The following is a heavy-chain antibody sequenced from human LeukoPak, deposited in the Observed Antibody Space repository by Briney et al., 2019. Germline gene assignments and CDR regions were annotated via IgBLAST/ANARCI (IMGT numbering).Heavy chain of an antibody. J-gene: IGHJ4*02. CDR3: ARDRLSSWYGRLVPASFDY. Sequence: PGGSLRLSCAASGFTFSNYAMNWIRQPPGKGLEWIGSIYYTGSTYYNPSLRSRVTMSVDTSRNQFSLKLSSVTAADTAVFYCARDRLSSWYGRLVPASFDYWGQGTLVTVSS. V-gene: IGHV4-39*07. CDR1: GFTFSNYA. CDR2: IYYTGST. D-gene: IGHD6-13*01.